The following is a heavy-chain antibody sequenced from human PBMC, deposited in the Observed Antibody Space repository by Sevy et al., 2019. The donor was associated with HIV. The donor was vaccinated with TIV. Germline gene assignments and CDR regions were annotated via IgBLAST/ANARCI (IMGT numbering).Heavy chain of an antibody. CDR1: GFTFSSYA. CDR3: AKVTPHIVATIIDDAFDI. D-gene: IGHD5-12*01. V-gene: IGHV3-23*01. J-gene: IGHJ3*02. CDR2: ISGSGGST. Sequence: GGSLRLSCAASGFTFSSYAMSWVRQAPGKGLEWVSAISGSGGSTYYADSVKGRFSISRDNSKNTLYPQMNRLRAEDKDVYYCAKVTPHIVATIIDDAFDIWGQGTMVNVSS.